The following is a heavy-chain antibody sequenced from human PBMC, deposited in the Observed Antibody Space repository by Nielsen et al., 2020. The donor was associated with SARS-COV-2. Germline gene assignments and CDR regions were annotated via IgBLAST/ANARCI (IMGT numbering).Heavy chain of an antibody. Sequence: GESLKISCSASGFTFSSYAMHWVRQAPGKGLEWVAVISYDGSNKYYADSVKGRFTISRDNSKNTLYLQMNSLRAEDTAVYYCAKDEYYYYMDVWGKGTTVTVSS. CDR3: AKDEYYYYMDV. CDR1: GFTFSSYA. V-gene: IGHV3-30-3*01. J-gene: IGHJ6*03. CDR2: ISYDGSNK.